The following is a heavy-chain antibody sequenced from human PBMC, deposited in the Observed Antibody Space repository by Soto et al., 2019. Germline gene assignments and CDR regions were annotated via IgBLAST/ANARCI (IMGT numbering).Heavy chain of an antibody. D-gene: IGHD6-19*01. CDR2: IWYDGSNE. J-gene: IGHJ4*02. CDR1: GFTFSGYG. V-gene: IGHV3-33*01. Sequence: HVQLVESGGGVVQPGRSLRLSCAASGFTFSGYGMHWVRQAPGKGLEWVAVIWYDGSNENYADTVKGRFTISSDNSKKTLYLQMNSMRDEDTAVYYCARRFSSGWYADYWGQGTLVTVSS. CDR3: ARRFSSGWYADY.